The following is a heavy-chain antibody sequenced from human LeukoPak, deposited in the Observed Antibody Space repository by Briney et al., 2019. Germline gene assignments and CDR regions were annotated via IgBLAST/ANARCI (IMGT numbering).Heavy chain of an antibody. CDR2: IYYSGST. Sequence: TSQTLSLTCTVSGGSVSSGSYYWSWIRQPPGKGLEWIGYIYYSGSTNYNPSLKSRVTISVDTSKNQFSLKLSSVTPEDTAVYYCARGYWAHGMNVWGPGTTVTVSS. J-gene: IGHJ6*02. V-gene: IGHV4-61*01. CDR1: GGSVSSGSYY. CDR3: ARGYWAHGMNV. D-gene: IGHD6-13*01.